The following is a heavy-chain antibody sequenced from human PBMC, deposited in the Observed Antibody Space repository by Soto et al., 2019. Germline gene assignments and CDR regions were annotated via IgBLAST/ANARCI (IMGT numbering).Heavy chain of an antibody. CDR2: IYYSGRT. D-gene: IGHD2-2*02. V-gene: IGHV4-59*01. CDR3: ARGCCSSTICDIWDTWFDP. Sequence: QVQLQESGPGLVKPSETLSLTCTVSGGSISSYYWSWIRQPPGKGLEWIGYIYYSGRTNYNPSLKSLVTISVDTSKNQCSLNRSSVTAADTAVYSGARGCCSSTICDIWDTWFDPWGQGTLVTVSS. CDR1: GGSISSYY. J-gene: IGHJ5*02.